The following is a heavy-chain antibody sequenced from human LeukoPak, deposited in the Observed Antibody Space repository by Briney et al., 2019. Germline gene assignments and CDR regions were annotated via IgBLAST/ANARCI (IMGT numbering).Heavy chain of an antibody. CDR3: AKGLVGNWNYDWFDP. Sequence: GGSLRLSCAASGFTFSSYAMSWVRQAPGKGLEWVSAISGSGGSTYYADSVKGLFTISRDNSKNTLYLQMNSLRAEDTAVYYCAKGLVGNWNYDWFDPWGQGTLVTVSS. CDR1: GFTFSSYA. CDR2: ISGSGGST. V-gene: IGHV3-23*01. D-gene: IGHD1-7*01. J-gene: IGHJ5*02.